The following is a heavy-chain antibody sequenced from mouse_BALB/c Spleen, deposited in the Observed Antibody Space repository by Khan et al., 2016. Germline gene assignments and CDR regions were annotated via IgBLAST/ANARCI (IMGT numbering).Heavy chain of an antibody. V-gene: IGHV1S135*01. D-gene: IGHD2-1*01. Sequence: VQLQQSGPELVKPGASVKVSCKGSGYAFTTYNMYWVKQSHGKSLEWIGYIDPYNGVSSYNQKFKDKATLTVDESSSTAYMHLNSLTSEDSAVYYCARWDGNYVPFAYWGQGTSVTVSA. CDR2: IDPYNGVS. CDR3: ARWDGNYVPFAY. CDR1: GYAFTTYN. J-gene: IGHJ3*01.